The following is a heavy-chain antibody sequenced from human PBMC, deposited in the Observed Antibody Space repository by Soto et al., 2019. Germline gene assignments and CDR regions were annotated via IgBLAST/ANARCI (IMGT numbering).Heavy chain of an antibody. CDR3: AKDDGYGDY. D-gene: IGHD5-12*01. V-gene: IGHV3-7*01. CDR2: IKEDGSEK. J-gene: IGHJ4*02. Sequence: EVQLVESGGGLVQPGGSLRLSCAASEFTFSSFWMSWVRQAPGTGLEWVANIKEDGSEKYYAHSVKGRFTISRDHAKKTLFLQMNNLRAEDTAVYYCAKDDGYGDYFGQGTLVTVSS. CDR1: EFTFSSFW.